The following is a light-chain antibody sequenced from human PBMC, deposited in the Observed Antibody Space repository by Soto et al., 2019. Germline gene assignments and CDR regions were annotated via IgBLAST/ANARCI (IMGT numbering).Light chain of an antibody. Sequence: DIKMTQSPSTLSGSVGDRVTITCRASQTISSWLAWYQQKPGKAPKLLIYKASTLKSGVPSRFSGSGSGTELTLTISSRQPDDFATYSCQHYNSYSEAFVQGTKVELK. CDR2: KAS. V-gene: IGKV1-5*03. CDR1: QTISSW. J-gene: IGKJ1*01. CDR3: QHYNSYSEA.